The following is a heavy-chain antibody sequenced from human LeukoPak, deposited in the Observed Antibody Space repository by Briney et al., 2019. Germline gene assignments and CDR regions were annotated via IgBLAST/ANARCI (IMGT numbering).Heavy chain of an antibody. J-gene: IGHJ4*02. CDR3: ARTRLSGGSCYFHDY. D-gene: IGHD2-15*01. V-gene: IGHV4-34*01. CDR2: IYHSGST. Sequence: SETLSLTCAVYGGSFSGYYWSWIRQPPGKGLEWIGEIYHSGSTNYNPSLKSRVTISVDKSKNQFSLKLSSVTAADTAVYYCARTRLSGGSCYFHDYWGQGTLVTVSS. CDR1: GGSFSGYY.